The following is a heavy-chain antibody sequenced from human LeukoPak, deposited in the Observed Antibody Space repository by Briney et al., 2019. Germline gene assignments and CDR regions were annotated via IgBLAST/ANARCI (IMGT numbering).Heavy chain of an antibody. CDR2: MSNDGNSK. CDR3: ARARATGSVTIGI. V-gene: IGHV3-30-3*01. Sequence: GRSLRLSCAASGFTFSSYTMHWVRQAPGKGLEWVAVMSNDGNSKYYAGSVKGRFTVSRDTSKSTLDRQMNGLRPEDTAVYYCARARATGSVTIGIWGQGTLVTVSS. D-gene: IGHD4-17*01. J-gene: IGHJ4*02. CDR1: GFTFSSYT.